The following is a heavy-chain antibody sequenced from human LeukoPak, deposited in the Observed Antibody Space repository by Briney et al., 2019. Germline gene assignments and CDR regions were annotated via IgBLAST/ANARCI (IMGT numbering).Heavy chain of an antibody. J-gene: IGHJ4*02. V-gene: IGHV1-2*02. CDR1: GYSFSVYH. CDR2: INPNSGGT. CDR3: ATPYGGSGYDYGVY. D-gene: IGHD5-12*01. Sequence: ASVKVSCKASGYSFSVYHMHWVRQAPGQGXEWMGWINPNSGGTNYAQKFQGRVTMTRNTSISTAYMELSSLTSDDTAVYYCATPYGGSGYDYGVYWGQGTLVTVSS.